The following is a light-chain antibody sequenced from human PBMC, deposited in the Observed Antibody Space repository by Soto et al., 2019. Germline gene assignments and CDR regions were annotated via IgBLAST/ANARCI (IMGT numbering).Light chain of an antibody. CDR3: AAWDDSMNGPV. CDR1: SSNIGLND. Sequence: QSVLTQPPSASGTPGQTVTISCSGSSSNIGLNDVHWYRQLSGTAPQILIYDTNQKATGVPDRFSGSRSGTSASLAIHGLQSAEEADYYCAAWDDSMNGPVFGGGTKLTVL. V-gene: IGLV1-44*01. J-gene: IGLJ2*01. CDR2: DTN.